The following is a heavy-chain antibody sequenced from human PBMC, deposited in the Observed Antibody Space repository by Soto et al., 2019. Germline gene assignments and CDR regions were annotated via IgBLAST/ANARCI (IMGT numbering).Heavy chain of an antibody. Sequence: PGGSLRLSCAASGFTFSSYWMHWVRQAPGKGLVWVSRINSDGSSTSYADSVKGRFTISSDNAKNTLYLQMNSLRAEDTAVYYCASDVRAAAGTYYYYYYHMDVWGKGTTVTVSS. CDR1: GFTFSSYW. D-gene: IGHD6-13*01. V-gene: IGHV3-74*01. CDR2: INSDGSST. J-gene: IGHJ6*03. CDR3: ASDVRAAAGTYYYYYYHMDV.